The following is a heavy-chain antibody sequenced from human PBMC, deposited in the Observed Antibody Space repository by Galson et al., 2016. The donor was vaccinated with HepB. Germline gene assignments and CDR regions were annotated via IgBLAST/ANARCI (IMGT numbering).Heavy chain of an antibody. Sequence: SLRLSCAASGFTFNSNAMNWVRQAPGKGLEWVSGISDTDNSASYADSVKGRFTISRDNSKDTLSLQMNSLRAEDTAMYYCAKQHTTGWYSSLAPWGQGTLVTVSS. V-gene: IGHV3-23*01. CDR2: ISDTDNSA. J-gene: IGHJ5*02. D-gene: IGHD6-19*01. CDR1: GFTFNSNA. CDR3: AKQHTTGWYSSLAP.